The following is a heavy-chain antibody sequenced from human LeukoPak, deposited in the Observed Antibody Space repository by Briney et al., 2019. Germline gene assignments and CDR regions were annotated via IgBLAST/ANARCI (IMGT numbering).Heavy chain of an antibody. D-gene: IGHD3-22*01. CDR2: ISAYHIYT. CDR1: GYTFTSFG. V-gene: IGHV1-18*01. J-gene: IGHJ3*02. Sequence: ASVKVSCKSSGYTFTSFGISWVRQAPGQGPEYMGGISAYHIYTNYAQKFQGRVTMTTDTSTSTAYMELRSLKSDDTAVYYCASLKNYYDSSGYLVTDAFDIWGQGTMVTVSS. CDR3: ASLKNYYDSSGYLVTDAFDI.